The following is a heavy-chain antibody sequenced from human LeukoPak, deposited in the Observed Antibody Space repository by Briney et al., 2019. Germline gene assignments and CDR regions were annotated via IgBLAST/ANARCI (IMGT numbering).Heavy chain of an antibody. CDR1: GFTFSSYA. CDR2: ISGSGGST. V-gene: IGHV3-23*01. Sequence: GGSLRLSCAASGFTFSSYAMSWVRQAPGKGLEWVSAISGSGGSTYYADSVKGRFNISRDNSKNTMYLQMNSLRAEDTAVYYCAKVSSYYYYYGMDVWGQGTTVTVSS. CDR3: AKVSSYYYYYGMDV. J-gene: IGHJ6*02. D-gene: IGHD2-2*01.